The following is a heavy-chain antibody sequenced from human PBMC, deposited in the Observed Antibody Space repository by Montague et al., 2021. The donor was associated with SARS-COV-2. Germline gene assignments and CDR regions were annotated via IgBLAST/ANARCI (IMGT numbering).Heavy chain of an antibody. J-gene: IGHJ4*02. V-gene: IGHV3-23*01. CDR3: ARDSCASGDD. Sequence: SLRLSCAASGFSFSTDAMSWVRQAPGKGLEWVSAISGSGGGTYYVDSVKGRFTISRDNSNNTLYLQMNSLRAEDTAVYYCARDSCASGDDWGQGTTVTVSS. D-gene: IGHD3-10*01. CDR1: GFSFSTDA. CDR2: ISGSGGGT.